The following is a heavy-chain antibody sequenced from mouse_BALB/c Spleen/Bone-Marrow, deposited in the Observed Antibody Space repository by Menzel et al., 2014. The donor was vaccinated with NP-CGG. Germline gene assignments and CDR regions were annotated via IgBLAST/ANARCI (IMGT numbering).Heavy chain of an antibody. J-gene: IGHJ2*01. V-gene: IGHV5-6-5*01. D-gene: IGHD2-4*01. CDR1: GFTFSGYA. CDR2: ISGGGGA. Sequence: DVMLVESGGGLVKPGGSLKLSCAASGFTFSGYAMSWVRQTPEKRLEWVASISGGGGAYYPDSMKGRFTISRDNARNTLHLQMSSLRSEDTAMYYCTRAMIRGSFFDNWGQGTALTVSS. CDR3: TRAMIRGSFFDN.